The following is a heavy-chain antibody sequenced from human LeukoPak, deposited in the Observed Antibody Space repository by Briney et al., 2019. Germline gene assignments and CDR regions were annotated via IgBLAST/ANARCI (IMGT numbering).Heavy chain of an antibody. Sequence: GGSLRLSCAASGFTFSSYAMHWVRQAPGKGLEWVAIISYDGSDKYYADSVKGRFTISRDNSKNTLYLQMNSLRAEDTAVYYCAKDFGEAAFDIWGQGTMVTVSS. CDR3: AKDFGEAAFDI. CDR1: GFTFSSYA. D-gene: IGHD3-10*01. CDR2: ISYDGSDK. J-gene: IGHJ3*02. V-gene: IGHV3-30*04.